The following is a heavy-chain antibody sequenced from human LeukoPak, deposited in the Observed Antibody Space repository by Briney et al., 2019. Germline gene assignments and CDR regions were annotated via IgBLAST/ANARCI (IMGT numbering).Heavy chain of an antibody. CDR1: GFTFSSYA. J-gene: IGHJ4*02. V-gene: IGHV3-23*01. Sequence: GGSLRLSCAASGFTFSSYAMSWVRQAPGKGLEWVSAISGSGGSTYYADSVKGRFTIPRDNSKNTLHLQMNSLRAEDTAVSYYAPRSYYDIFGAHDYWGQGTLVTVSS. CDR3: APRSYYDIFGAHDY. D-gene: IGHD3-9*01. CDR2: ISGSGGST.